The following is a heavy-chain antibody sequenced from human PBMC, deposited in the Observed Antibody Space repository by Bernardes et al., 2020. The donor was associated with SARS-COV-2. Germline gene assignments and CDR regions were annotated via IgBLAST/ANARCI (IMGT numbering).Heavy chain of an antibody. CDR1: GYTFTGYY. CDR3: ARDNGSGDGDYCCGDY. Sequence: ASVKVSCKASGYTFTGYYMHWVRQAPGQGLEWMGWINPNSGGTNYAQKFQGRVTMTRDTSISTAYMELSRLRSDDTAVYYCARDNGSGDGDYCCGDYWGQGTLVTVSS. CDR2: INPNSGGT. J-gene: IGHJ4*02. D-gene: IGHD4-17*01. V-gene: IGHV1-2*02.